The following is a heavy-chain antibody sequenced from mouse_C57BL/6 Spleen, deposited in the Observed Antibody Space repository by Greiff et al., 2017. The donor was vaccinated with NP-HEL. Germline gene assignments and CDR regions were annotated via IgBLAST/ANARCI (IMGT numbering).Heavy chain of an antibody. D-gene: IGHD1-1*01. CDR3: ARDYGSRPDY. CDR2: ISSGSSTI. J-gene: IGHJ2*01. V-gene: IGHV5-17*01. CDR1: GFTFSDYG. Sequence: EVMLVESGGGLVKPGGSLKLSCAASGFTFSDYGMHWVRQAPEKGLEWVAYISSGSSTIYYADTVKGRFTISRDNAKNTLFLQMTSLRSEDTAMYYCARDYGSRPDYWGQGTTLTVSP.